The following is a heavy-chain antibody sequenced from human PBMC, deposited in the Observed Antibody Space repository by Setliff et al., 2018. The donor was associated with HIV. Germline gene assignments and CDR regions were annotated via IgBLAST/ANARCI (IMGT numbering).Heavy chain of an antibody. CDR2: IYHSGST. Sequence: SETLSLTCAVSGGSISSGGYSWSWIRQPPGKGLEWIGYIYHSGSTYYNPSLKSRVTISVDTSKNQFSLKLSSVTAADTAVYYCARMGYSSGWPIDNWGQGT. J-gene: IGHJ4*02. CDR3: ARMGYSSGWPIDN. CDR1: GGSISSGGYS. D-gene: IGHD6-19*01. V-gene: IGHV4-30-2*01.